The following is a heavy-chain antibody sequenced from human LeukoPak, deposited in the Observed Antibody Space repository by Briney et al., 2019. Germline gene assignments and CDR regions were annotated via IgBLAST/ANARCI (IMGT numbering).Heavy chain of an antibody. Sequence: GGSLRLSCAASGFTFSSYAMSWVRQAPGKGLEWVSVISGSGISTYYADSVKGRFTISRDNSKNTVYLQMNSLRAEDTAVYYCAKDIALAGRAYYYYAMDVRGQGTTVTVSS. CDR2: ISGSGIST. J-gene: IGHJ6*02. D-gene: IGHD6-19*01. V-gene: IGHV3-23*01. CDR3: AKDIALAGRAYYYYAMDV. CDR1: GFTFSSYA.